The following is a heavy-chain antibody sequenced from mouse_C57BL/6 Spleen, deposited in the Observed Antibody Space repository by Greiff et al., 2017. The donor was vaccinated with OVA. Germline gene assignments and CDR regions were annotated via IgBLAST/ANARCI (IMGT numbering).Heavy chain of an antibody. CDR3: ARNELNYYSMDY. CDR1: GFSFTSYG. V-gene: IGHV2-2*01. Sequence: QVQLKESGPGLVQPSQSLSITCTVSGFSFTSYGVHWVRQSPGKGLEWLGVIWSGGSTDYNAAFISRLSISKDNSKSQVYVKMNSLQADDTAIYYSARNELNYYSMDYWGQGTSVTVSS. CDR2: IWSGGST. J-gene: IGHJ4*01.